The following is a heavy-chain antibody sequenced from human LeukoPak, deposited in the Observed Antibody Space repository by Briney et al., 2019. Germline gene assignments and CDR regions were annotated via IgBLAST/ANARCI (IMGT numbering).Heavy chain of an antibody. CDR2: IYISGNT. D-gene: IGHD1-1*01. Sequence: SQTLSLTCTVSGGSISSGSYYWSWIRQPAGKGLEWIGRIYISGNTNYNPSLKSRVTISVDTSKNQFSLKLSSVTAADTAVYYCASNWSDFDYWGQGILVTVSS. CDR1: GGSISSGSYY. V-gene: IGHV4-61*02. J-gene: IGHJ4*02. CDR3: ASNWSDFDY.